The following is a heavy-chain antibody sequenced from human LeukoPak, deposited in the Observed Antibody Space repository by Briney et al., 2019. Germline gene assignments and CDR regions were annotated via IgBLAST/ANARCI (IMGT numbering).Heavy chain of an antibody. Sequence: SQTLSLTCTVSGGSISSGGYYWSWIRQHPGKGLEWIGYIYYSGSTYHNPSLKSRVTISVDTSKNQFSLKLSSVTAADTAVYYCARGGRGKSGFDYWGQGTLVTVSS. CDR2: IYYSGST. CDR1: GGSISSGGYY. V-gene: IGHV4-31*03. J-gene: IGHJ4*02. D-gene: IGHD2-15*01. CDR3: ARGGRGKSGFDY.